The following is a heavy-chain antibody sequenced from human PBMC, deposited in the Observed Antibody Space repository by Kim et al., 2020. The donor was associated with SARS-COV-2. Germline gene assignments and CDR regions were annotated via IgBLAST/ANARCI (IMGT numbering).Heavy chain of an antibody. D-gene: IGHD1-26*01. J-gene: IGHJ6*02. CDR1: GFTFSSYG. Sequence: GGSLRLSCAASGFTFSSYGMHWVRQAPGKGLEWVAVIWYDGSNKYYADSVKGRFTISRDNSKNTLYLQMNSLRAEDTAVYYCARDESYYYYYYGMDVWGQGTTVTVSS. V-gene: IGHV3-33*01. CDR2: IWYDGSNK. CDR3: ARDESYYYYYYGMDV.